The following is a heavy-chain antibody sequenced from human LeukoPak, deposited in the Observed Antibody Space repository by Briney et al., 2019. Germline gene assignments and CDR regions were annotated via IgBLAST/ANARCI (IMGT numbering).Heavy chain of an antibody. CDR3: ARVTGHLWFGELSGPFDY. CDR1: GYTFTSYD. Sequence: GASVTVSCKASGYTFTSYDINWVRQAPGQGLEWMGWMNPNNGNTGYAQKFQGRVTMTRNTSISTAYMELSSLRSEDTAVYYCARVTGHLWFGELSGPFDYWGQGTLVTVSS. D-gene: IGHD3-10*01. CDR2: MNPNNGNT. V-gene: IGHV1-8*01. J-gene: IGHJ4*02.